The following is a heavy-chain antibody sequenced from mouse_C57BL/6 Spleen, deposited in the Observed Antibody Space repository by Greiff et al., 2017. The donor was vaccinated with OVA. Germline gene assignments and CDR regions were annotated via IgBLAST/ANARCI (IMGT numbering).Heavy chain of an antibody. D-gene: IGHD2-5*01. Sequence: DVKLVESGGGLVKPGGSLKLSCAASGFTFSSYAMSWVRQTPEKRLEWVATISDGGSYTYYPDNVKGRFTISRDNAKNNLYLQMSHLKSEDTAMYYCARGYSNYEGAMDYWGQGTSVTVSS. CDR1: GFTFSSYA. J-gene: IGHJ4*01. CDR2: ISDGGSYT. V-gene: IGHV5-4*03. CDR3: ARGYSNYEGAMDY.